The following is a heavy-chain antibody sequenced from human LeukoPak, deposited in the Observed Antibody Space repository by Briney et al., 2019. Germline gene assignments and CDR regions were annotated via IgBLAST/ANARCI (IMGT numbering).Heavy chain of an antibody. J-gene: IGHJ5*02. V-gene: IGHV4-59*01. CDR3: ARLGSNNWFDP. CDR1: GGSISSYY. CDR2: TSYSGRT. Sequence: SETLSLTCSVSGGSISSYYCSWIRQPPGKGLEWIGYTSYSGRTNYNPSLKSRVTVSVDTSKNQFSLKLSSVTAADTAVYYCARLGSNNWFDPWGQGTLVTVSS.